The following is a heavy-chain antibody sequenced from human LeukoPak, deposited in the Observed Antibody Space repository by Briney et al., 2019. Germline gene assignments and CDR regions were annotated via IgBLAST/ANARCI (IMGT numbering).Heavy chain of an antibody. CDR3: AKDFSISFLSTWFDP. CDR1: GFTFSTYG. D-gene: IGHD1-14*01. J-gene: IGHJ5*02. V-gene: IGHV3-30*18. Sequence: GRSLRLSCAASGFTFSTYGMHWVRQAPGKGLEWVAVISYDGSNEYYADSVKGRFTISRDNSKNTLYLQMNSLRAEDTAVYYCAKDFSISFLSTWFDPWGQGTLVTVSS. CDR2: ISYDGSNE.